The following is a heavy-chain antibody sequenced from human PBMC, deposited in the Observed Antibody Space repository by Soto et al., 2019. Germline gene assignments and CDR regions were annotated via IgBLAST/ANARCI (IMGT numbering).Heavy chain of an antibody. J-gene: IGHJ6*02. CDR1: GYTLTELS. CDR2: FDPEDGET. D-gene: IGHD2-2*02. V-gene: IGHV1-24*01. Sequence: ALVKVSCKVSGYTLTELSMHWVRQAPGKGLEWMGGFDPEDGETIYAQKFQGRVTMTEDTSTDTAYMELSSLRSEDTAVYYCATAFGCSSTSCYTWRAYYYGMDVWGQGTTVTVSS. CDR3: ATAFGCSSTSCYTWRAYYYGMDV.